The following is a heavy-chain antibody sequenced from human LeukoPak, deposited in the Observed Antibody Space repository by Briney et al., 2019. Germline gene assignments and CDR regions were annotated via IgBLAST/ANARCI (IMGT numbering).Heavy chain of an antibody. Sequence: SETLSLTCAVYGGSFSGYYWSWIRQPPGKGLEWIGEINHSGSTNYNPSLKSRVTISVDTSKNQFSLKLSSVTAADTAVYYCARGLEYRSGVAAARLFDYWGQGTLVTVSS. V-gene: IGHV4-34*01. CDR2: INHSGST. J-gene: IGHJ4*02. D-gene: IGHD6-13*01. CDR3: ARGLEYRSGVAAARLFDY. CDR1: GGSFSGYY.